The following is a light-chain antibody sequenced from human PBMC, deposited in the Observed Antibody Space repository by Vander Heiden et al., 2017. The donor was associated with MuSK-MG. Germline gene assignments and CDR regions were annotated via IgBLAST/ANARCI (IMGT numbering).Light chain of an antibody. V-gene: IGKV3-15*01. CDR1: QNIKNK. Sequence: EVVMTQSPATLSVSPGETVTLSCRAGQNIKNKLAWYQQRPGQAPRLLMFGPSTRASGIPARFSGSGSGTEFTLTITGLQSEDFAVYYCQQYSHWPGTFGQGTRLENK. CDR3: QQYSHWPGT. CDR2: GPS. J-gene: IGKJ5*01.